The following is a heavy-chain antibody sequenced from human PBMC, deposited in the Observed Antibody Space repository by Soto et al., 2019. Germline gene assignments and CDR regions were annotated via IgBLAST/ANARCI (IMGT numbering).Heavy chain of an antibody. CDR3: ARYAIVVVPDAFDI. Sequence: SVKVSCKASGGTFSSYAISWVRQAPGQGLEWMGGIIPIFGTANYAQKFQGRVTITADKSTSTAYMELSSLRSEDTAVYYCARYAIVVVPDAFDIWGQGTMVTVSS. CDR2: IIPIFGTA. CDR1: GGTFSSYA. J-gene: IGHJ3*02. V-gene: IGHV1-69*06. D-gene: IGHD3-22*01.